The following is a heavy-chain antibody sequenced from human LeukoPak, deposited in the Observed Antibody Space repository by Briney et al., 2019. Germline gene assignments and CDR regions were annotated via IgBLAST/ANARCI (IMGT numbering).Heavy chain of an antibody. V-gene: IGHV4-34*01. D-gene: IGHD2-15*01. CDR1: GGSFSGYY. CDR3: ARGRGCSGGSCYFDY. J-gene: IGHJ4*02. Sequence: SETLPLTCAVYGGSFSGYYWSWIRQPPGKGLEWIGEINHSGSTNYNPSLKSRVTISVDTSKNQFSLKLSSVTAADTAVYYCARGRGCSGGSCYFDYWGQGTLVTVSS. CDR2: INHSGST.